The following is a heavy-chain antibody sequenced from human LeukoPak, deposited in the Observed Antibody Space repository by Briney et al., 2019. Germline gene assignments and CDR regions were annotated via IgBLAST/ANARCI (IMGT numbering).Heavy chain of an antibody. CDR2: IIPILGIA. CDR1: GGTFSSYA. D-gene: IGHD4-17*01. CDR3: ARVWWGVYGDHGLYFDY. Sequence: ASVKVSCTASGGTFSSYAISWVRQAPGQGLEWMGRIIPILGIANYAQKFQGRVTITADKSTSTAYMELSSLRSEDTAVYYCARVWWGVYGDHGLYFDYWGQGTLVTVSS. J-gene: IGHJ4*02. V-gene: IGHV1-69*04.